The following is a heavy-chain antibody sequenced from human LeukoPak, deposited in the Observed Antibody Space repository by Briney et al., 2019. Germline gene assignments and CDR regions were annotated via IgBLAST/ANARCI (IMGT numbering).Heavy chain of an antibody. CDR2: ISYDGSNK. CDR3: AKDRVGDYARGYNWFDP. J-gene: IGHJ5*02. Sequence: PGGSLRLSCAASGFTFSSYGMHWVRQAPGKGLEWVAVISYDGSNKYYAGSVKGRFTISRDNSKNTLYLQMNSLRAEDTAVYYCAKDRVGDYARGYNWFDPWGQGTLVTVSS. V-gene: IGHV3-30*18. CDR1: GFTFSSYG. D-gene: IGHD4-17*01.